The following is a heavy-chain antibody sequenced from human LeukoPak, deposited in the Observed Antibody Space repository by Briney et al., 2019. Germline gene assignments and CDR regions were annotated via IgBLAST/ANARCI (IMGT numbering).Heavy chain of an antibody. J-gene: IGHJ4*02. D-gene: IGHD3-10*01. CDR3: ATSGTYPLQSFDY. V-gene: IGHV3-33*01. CDR1: GFTFSSYG. CDR2: IWYDGSNK. Sequence: GGSLRLSCAASGFTFSSYGMHWVRQAPGKGLEWVAVIWYDGSNKYYADSVKGRFTISRDNSKNTLYLQMNSLRAEDTAVYYCATSGTYPLQSFDYWGQGTLVTVSS.